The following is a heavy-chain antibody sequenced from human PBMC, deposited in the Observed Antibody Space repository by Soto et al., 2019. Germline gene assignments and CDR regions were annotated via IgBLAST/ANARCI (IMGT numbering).Heavy chain of an antibody. Sequence: SLSLTCTVSGGSLSSGGYYWSWIRQHPGKGLEWIGYIYYSGSTYYNPSLKSRVTISVDTSKNQFSLKLSSVTAADTAVYYCAREEYYYGSGRSSYYYYMDVWGKGTTVTVSS. D-gene: IGHD3-10*01. CDR1: GGSLSSGGYY. CDR3: AREEYYYGSGRSSYYYYMDV. J-gene: IGHJ6*03. CDR2: IYYSGST. V-gene: IGHV4-31*03.